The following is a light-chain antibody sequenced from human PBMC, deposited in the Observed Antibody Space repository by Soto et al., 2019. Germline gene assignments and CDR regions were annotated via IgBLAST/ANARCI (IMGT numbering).Light chain of an antibody. J-gene: IGKJ2*01. CDR3: QQYNDSFPYT. Sequence: DIQMTQSPSTLSASVGDRVTITCRASQSISSWLAWYQQKPGTAPKLLIYKASTLESGVPSRFSGIRSGTEFTLTVSSLQPADFATYYCQQYNDSFPYTFGQGTKLEIK. CDR1: QSISSW. V-gene: IGKV1-5*03. CDR2: KAS.